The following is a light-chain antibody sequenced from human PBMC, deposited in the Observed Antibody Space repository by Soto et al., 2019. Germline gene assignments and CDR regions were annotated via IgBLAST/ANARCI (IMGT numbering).Light chain of an antibody. CDR2: SKD. CDR1: SSNMGSNI. Sequence: QSVLTQPPSASGTPGQRVTISCSGSSSNMGSNIVNRYQQLPGAAPKLLIYSKDQRPSGVPDRFSGSKSGTSASLAISGLQSEDEADYYCAAWDDSLNGVVFGGGTKLTVL. V-gene: IGLV1-44*01. CDR3: AAWDDSLNGVV. J-gene: IGLJ2*01.